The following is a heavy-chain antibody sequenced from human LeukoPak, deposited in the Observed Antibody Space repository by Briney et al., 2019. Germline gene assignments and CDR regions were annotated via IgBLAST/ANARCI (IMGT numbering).Heavy chain of an antibody. CDR2: INDDATYT. J-gene: IGHJ4*02. CDR1: GFTSSSYW. CDR3: GREIQAPGKTLEY. V-gene: IGHV3-74*01. Sequence: GGSLTLSCALSGFTSSSYWMHWVRQVPGKGLVWVSRINDDATYTVYADSVKGRFTISRDNAKNTLYLQMNSLRGEDTAVYYCGREIQAPGKTLEYWGQGTLVTVSS.